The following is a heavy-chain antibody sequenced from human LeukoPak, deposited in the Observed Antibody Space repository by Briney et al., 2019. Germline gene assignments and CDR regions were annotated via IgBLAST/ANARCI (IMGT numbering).Heavy chain of an antibody. CDR2: ISGSGGST. CDR1: GFTFSSYA. CDR3: AKDNPPITIFGVVNYPFFDY. Sequence: GGSLRLSCAASGFTFSSYAMSWVRQAPGKGLEWVSAISGSGGSTYYADSVKGRFTISRDNSKNTLYLQMNSLRAEDTAVYYCAKDNPPITIFGVVNYPFFDYWGQGTLVTVSS. J-gene: IGHJ4*02. D-gene: IGHD3-3*01. V-gene: IGHV3-23*01.